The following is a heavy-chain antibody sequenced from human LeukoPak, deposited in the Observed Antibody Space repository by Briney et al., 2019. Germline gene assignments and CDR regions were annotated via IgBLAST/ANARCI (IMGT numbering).Heavy chain of an antibody. CDR1: GGSFSGYY. V-gene: IGHV4-34*01. Sequence: SETLSLTCAVYGGSFSGYYWSWIRQPPGKGLEWIGEINHSGSTNYNPSLKSRVTISVDTSKNQFSLKLSSVTAADTAVYYCASRLAYCGGGCYFPPDYWGQGTLVTVSS. CDR3: ASRLAYCGGGCYFPPDY. D-gene: IGHD2-21*02. CDR2: INHSGST. J-gene: IGHJ4*02.